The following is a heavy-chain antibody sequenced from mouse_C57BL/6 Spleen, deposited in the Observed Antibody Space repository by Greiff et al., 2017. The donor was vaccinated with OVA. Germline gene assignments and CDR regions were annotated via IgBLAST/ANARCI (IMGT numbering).Heavy chain of an antibody. J-gene: IGHJ4*01. Sequence: EVQLVESGPGLVKPSQSLSLTCSVTCYSITSGYYWNWIRQFPGNKLEWMGYISYDGSNNYNPSLKNRISITRDTSKNQFFLKLNSVTTEDTATYYCARGEQIYAMDYWGQGTSVTVSS. CDR1: CYSITSGYY. CDR2: ISYDGSN. CDR3: ARGEQIYAMDY. V-gene: IGHV3-6*01.